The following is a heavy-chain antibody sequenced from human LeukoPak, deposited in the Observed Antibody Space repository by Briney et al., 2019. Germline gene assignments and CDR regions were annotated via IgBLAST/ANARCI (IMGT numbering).Heavy chain of an antibody. Sequence: ASVKVSCKVSGYTLTELSMHWVRQAPGKGLEWMGGFDPEDGETIYAQEFQGRVTMTEDTSTDTAYMELSSLRSEDTAVYYCATYCGSTSSRRACYYYGMDVWGKGTTVTVSS. D-gene: IGHD2-2*01. J-gene: IGHJ6*04. CDR2: FDPEDGET. V-gene: IGHV1-24*01. CDR1: GYTLTELS. CDR3: ATYCGSTSSRRACYYYGMDV.